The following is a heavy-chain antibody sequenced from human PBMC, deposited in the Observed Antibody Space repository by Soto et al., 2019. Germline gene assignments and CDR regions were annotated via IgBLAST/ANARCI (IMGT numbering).Heavy chain of an antibody. J-gene: IGHJ6*02. D-gene: IGHD3-3*02. CDR2: INHSGST. V-gene: IGHV4-34*02. CDR3: ARDRQYYHFWSGYQNEGPYGMDV. CDR1: GGSFSGYS. Sequence: QVQLQQWGAGLLKSSETLSLTCAVYGGSFSGYSWTWIRQAPGKGLEWIGEINHSGSTNYNSSLKSRVIISVDTSKNQFSLILYSVTAADTAVYYCARDRQYYHFWSGYQNEGPYGMDVWGQGTTVTVSS.